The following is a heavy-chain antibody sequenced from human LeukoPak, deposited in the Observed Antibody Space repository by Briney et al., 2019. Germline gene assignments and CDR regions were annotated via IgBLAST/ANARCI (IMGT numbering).Heavy chain of an antibody. J-gene: IGHJ4*02. CDR1: GGSISSGDYY. CDR2: IYYSGST. V-gene: IGHV4-30-4*08. CDR3: ARLERSGRPAYYFDD. Sequence: SQTLSLTCTVSGGSISSGDYYWGWIRQPPGKGLEWIAYIYYSGSTYYNPSLKSRVAILVDVSKDQFSLELSSVTAADTAVYYCARLERSGRPAYYFDDWGQGTQVTVSS. D-gene: IGHD3-3*01.